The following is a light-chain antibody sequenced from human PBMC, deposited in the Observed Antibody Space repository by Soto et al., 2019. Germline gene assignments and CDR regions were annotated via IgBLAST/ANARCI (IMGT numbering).Light chain of an antibody. Sequence: QSVLTQPASVSGSPGQSITISCTGTSSDVGSYNLVSWFQQHPGKAPKLMLYEGNKRPSGVSHRFSGSKSGNTASLTISGLQAEDEADYYCCSYAGSSTPVVFGGGTKLTVL. J-gene: IGLJ2*01. V-gene: IGLV2-23*01. CDR2: EGN. CDR3: CSYAGSSTPVV. CDR1: SSDVGSYNL.